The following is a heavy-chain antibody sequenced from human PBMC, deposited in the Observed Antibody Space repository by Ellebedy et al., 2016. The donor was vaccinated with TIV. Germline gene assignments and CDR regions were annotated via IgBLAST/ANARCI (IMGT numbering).Heavy chain of an antibody. Sequence: ASVKVSCKASGYTFTRYYMHWVRQAPGQGLEWMGIINPSGGSTSYAQKFQGRVTMTRDTSTSTVYMELSSLRSDDTAVYYCARDSTGGNAFDIWGQGTMVTVSS. D-gene: IGHD3-16*01. CDR2: INPSGGST. CDR1: GYTFTRYY. V-gene: IGHV1-46*01. CDR3: ARDSTGGNAFDI. J-gene: IGHJ3*02.